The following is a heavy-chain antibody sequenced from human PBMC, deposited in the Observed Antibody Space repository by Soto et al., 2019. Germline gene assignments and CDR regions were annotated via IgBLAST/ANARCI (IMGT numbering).Heavy chain of an antibody. CDR1: GGTLSDHG. D-gene: IGHD3-10*01. Sequence: QVQLEQSGAEVKKPGSSVKVSCKASGGTLSDHGVAWLRQAPGQGLEWMGGTIPVFNAPKYEPTFQGRVTIAADKSTNIAYMELSSLRSEDTALYYCARGVFDSGNHYTVPSAFDIWGQGTMVIVSS. CDR3: ARGVFDSGNHYTVPSAFDI. V-gene: IGHV1-69*06. J-gene: IGHJ3*02. CDR2: TIPVFNAP.